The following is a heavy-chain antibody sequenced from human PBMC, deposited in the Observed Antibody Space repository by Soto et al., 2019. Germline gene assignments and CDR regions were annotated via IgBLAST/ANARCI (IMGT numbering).Heavy chain of an antibody. CDR3: ARDQRAVVVAAKEYNWFDP. V-gene: IGHV4-31*03. J-gene: IGHJ5*02. CDR1: GGSISSGGYY. D-gene: IGHD2-15*01. Sequence: SETLSLTCTVSGGSISSGGYYWSWIRQHPGKGLEWIGYIYYSGSTYYNPSLKSRVTISVDTSKNQFSLKLSSVTAADTAVYYCARDQRAVVVAAKEYNWFDPWGQGTQVTVSS. CDR2: IYYSGST.